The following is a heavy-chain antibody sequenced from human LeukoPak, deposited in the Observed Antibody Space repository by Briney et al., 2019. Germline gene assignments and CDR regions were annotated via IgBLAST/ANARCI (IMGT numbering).Heavy chain of an antibody. Sequence: ASVKVSCKASGYTFTGYYIHWVRQAPGQGLEWMGWINPNSGGTNYAQKLQGRVTMTTDTSTSTAYMELRSLRSDDTAVYYCARGVHGEDFDYWGQGTLVTVSS. CDR3: ARGVHGEDFDY. CDR2: INPNSGGT. V-gene: IGHV1-2*02. CDR1: GYTFTGYY. J-gene: IGHJ4*02.